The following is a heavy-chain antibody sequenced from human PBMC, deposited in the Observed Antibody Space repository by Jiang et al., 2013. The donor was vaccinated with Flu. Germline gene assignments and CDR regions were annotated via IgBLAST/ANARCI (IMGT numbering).Heavy chain of an antibody. Sequence: TSQTLSLTCAISGDSVSSNSAAWNWIRQSPSRGLEWLGRTYYRSKWYNDYAVSVKSRITINPDTSKNQFSLQLNSVTPEDTAVYYCARALTSPTYCSGGSCLVRFDYWGQGTLVTVSS. D-gene: IGHD2-15*01. CDR3: ARALTSPTYCSGGSCLVRFDY. CDR2: TYYRSKWYN. V-gene: IGHV6-1*01. J-gene: IGHJ4*02. CDR1: GDSVSSNSAA.